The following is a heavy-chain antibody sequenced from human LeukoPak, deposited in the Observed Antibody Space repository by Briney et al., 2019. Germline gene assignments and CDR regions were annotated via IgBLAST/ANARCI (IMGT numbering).Heavy chain of an antibody. CDR1: GVSISSYY. D-gene: IGHD3-10*01. Sequence: SETLSLTCTVSGVSISSYYWSWIRQPPGKGGEGLGYIYYSGSTNYNPSLKSRVTISVDTSKNQFSLKLSSVTAADTAVYYCARGFRWYYGSGSYSNYYYGMDVWGKGTTVTVSS. CDR3: ARGFRWYYGSGSYSNYYYGMDV. J-gene: IGHJ6*04. CDR2: IYYSGST. V-gene: IGHV4-59*01.